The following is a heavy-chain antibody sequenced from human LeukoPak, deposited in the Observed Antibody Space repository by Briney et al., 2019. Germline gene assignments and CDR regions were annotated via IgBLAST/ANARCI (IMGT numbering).Heavy chain of an antibody. CDR3: ARLMITFGGVIARPFDY. J-gene: IGHJ4*02. CDR2: ISGSGGST. V-gene: IGHV3-23*01. D-gene: IGHD3-16*02. CDR1: GGSFSGYY. Sequence: ETLSLTCAVYGGSFSGYYWSWVRQAPGKGLEWVSAISGSGGSTYYADSVKGRFTISRDNSKNTLYLQMNSLRAEDTAVYYCARLMITFGGVIARPFDYWGQGTLVTVSS.